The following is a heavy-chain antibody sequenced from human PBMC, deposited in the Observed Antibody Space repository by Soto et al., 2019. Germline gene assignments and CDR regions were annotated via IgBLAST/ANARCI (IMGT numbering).Heavy chain of an antibody. CDR1: GFTVSGTY. CDR2: IYGSGGT. J-gene: IGHJ5*02. CDR3: ARARPSVKGAFDP. Sequence: GGSLRLSCAASGFTVSGTYMTWVRQAPGKGLECVSVIYGSGGTNYADSVKGRFTISRDGSHNTLYLQMNGLRADDTAVYYCARARPSVKGAFDPWGQGTLVTVSS. V-gene: IGHV3-53*01.